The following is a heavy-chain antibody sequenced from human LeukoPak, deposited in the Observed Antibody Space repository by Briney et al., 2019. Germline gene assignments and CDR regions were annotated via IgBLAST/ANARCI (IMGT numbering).Heavy chain of an antibody. V-gene: IGHV5-51*01. CDR2: IYPDDFDT. D-gene: IGHD5-24*01. J-gene: IGHJ4*02. CDR1: GYSFTTYW. Sequence: PGESLKISCKGSGYSFTTYWIGWVRQMPGKGLEWMGIIYPDDFDTRYDPSFQGQVTISADSSTSTAYLQWSSLRASDTAMYYCARASRDGYNQNFDHWGQGTLVTVSS. CDR3: ARASRDGYNQNFDH.